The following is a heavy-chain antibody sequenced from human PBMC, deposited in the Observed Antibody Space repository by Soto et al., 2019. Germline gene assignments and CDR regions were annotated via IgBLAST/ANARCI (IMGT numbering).Heavy chain of an antibody. D-gene: IGHD3-16*01. CDR3: AKGVGGSGRDTNGYMDV. J-gene: IGHJ6*03. Sequence: SVKVSCKASGGTFSSYAISWVRQAPGQGLEWMGGIIPIFGTANYAQKFQGRVTITADESTSTAYMELSSLRSEDTAIYFCAKGVGGSGRDTNGYMDVWGKGPRSPSP. V-gene: IGHV1-69*13. CDR1: GGTFSSYA. CDR2: IIPIFGTA.